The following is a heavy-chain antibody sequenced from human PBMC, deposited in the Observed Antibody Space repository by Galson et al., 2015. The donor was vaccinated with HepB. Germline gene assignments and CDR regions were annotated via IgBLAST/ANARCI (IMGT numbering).Heavy chain of an antibody. CDR2: ISTSDDSV. D-gene: IGHD4-23*01. Sequence: SLRLSCAASGLTFNTYTVTWVRQALGKGLEWLSCISTSDDSVYYADSVKGRFSISIDNSKSSVYLQMSSLRVEVTAVYFCARGHGGISATWGQGTLVTVSS. J-gene: IGHJ5*02. CDR3: ARGHGGISAT. CDR1: GLTFNTYT. V-gene: IGHV3-48*04.